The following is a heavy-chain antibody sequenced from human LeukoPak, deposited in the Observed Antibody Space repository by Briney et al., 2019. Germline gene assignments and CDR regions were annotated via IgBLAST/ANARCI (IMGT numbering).Heavy chain of an antibody. CDR3: AGDKTSGWYTY. Sequence: GGSLRLSCAASGFTVRDNYMSWVRQAPGKGLEWVSVIYSGGSTYYADSVKGRFTISRDNSKNMLFLQMNSLRAEDTAVYYCAGDKTSGWYTYWGQGILVTVS. V-gene: IGHV3-66*01. J-gene: IGHJ4*02. CDR2: IYSGGST. D-gene: IGHD6-19*01. CDR1: GFTVRDNY.